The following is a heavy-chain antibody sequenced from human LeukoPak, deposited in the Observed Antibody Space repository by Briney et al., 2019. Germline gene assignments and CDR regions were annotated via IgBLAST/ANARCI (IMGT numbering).Heavy chain of an antibody. D-gene: IGHD3-22*01. CDR3: ARGVTMIVVADRDYFDY. J-gene: IGHJ4*02. V-gene: IGHV4-39*07. CDR2: IYYSGST. Sequence: SETLSLTCTVSGSSISSSSYYWGWIRQPPGKGLEWIGSIYYSGSTYYNPSLKSRVTISVDTSKNQFSLKLSSVTAADTAVYYCARGVTMIVVADRDYFDYWGQGTLVTVSS. CDR1: GSSISSSSYY.